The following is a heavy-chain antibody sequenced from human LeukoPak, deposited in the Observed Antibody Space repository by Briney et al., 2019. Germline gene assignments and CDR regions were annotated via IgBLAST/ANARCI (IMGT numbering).Heavy chain of an antibody. D-gene: IGHD3-22*01. CDR1: GGSFPYYY. Sequence: PSETLSLTCAVSGGSFPYYYWTWIRQAPGQGLEWIGEIDHSGSTNYNPSLKSRVTISVDTSKNQFSLKLSSVTAADTAVYYCARGYYYDSSGYSYYFDYWGQGTLVTVSS. J-gene: IGHJ4*02. CDR2: IDHSGST. V-gene: IGHV4-34*01. CDR3: ARGYYYDSSGYSYYFDY.